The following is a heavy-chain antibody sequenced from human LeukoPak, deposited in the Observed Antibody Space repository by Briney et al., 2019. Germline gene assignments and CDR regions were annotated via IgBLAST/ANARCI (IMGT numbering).Heavy chain of an antibody. Sequence: PGGSLRLSCAASQSTFYSYWMHWVRQVPGKGLAWVSRVNSDVTSTSYADSVKGRFTVSRDNTKNTLYLQMDSLRVDDTAVYHCAGGGFSGFDRWGQGIVVTVSS. CDR1: QSTFYSYW. V-gene: IGHV3-74*01. D-gene: IGHD4-23*01. CDR3: AGGGFSGFDR. CDR2: VNSDVTST. J-gene: IGHJ4*02.